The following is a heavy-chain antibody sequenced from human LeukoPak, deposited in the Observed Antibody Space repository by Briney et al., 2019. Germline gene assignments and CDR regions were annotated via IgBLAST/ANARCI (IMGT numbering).Heavy chain of an antibody. J-gene: IGHJ5*02. V-gene: IGHV3-7*01. CDR1: GFSFSNYW. Sequence: GGSLRLSCAASGFSFSNYWMSSVREPPGKGVEWVAHIKPDGSEKNYVDSVKGRFTLFRDDAKNSVYLQMNSLRVEDTAVYYCARDSGSGGPWGQGTPVTVSS. CDR2: IKPDGSEK. D-gene: IGHD6-19*01. CDR3: ARDSGSGGP.